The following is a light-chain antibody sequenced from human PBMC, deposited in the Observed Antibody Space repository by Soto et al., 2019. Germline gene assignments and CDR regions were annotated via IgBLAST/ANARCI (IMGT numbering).Light chain of an antibody. J-gene: IGKJ3*01. CDR3: QQTHSIPLS. CDR2: ATS. Sequence: IQMTQSPSSVSASVGDRVTMTCRASQGVGGWLAWYQQKPGKVPKLLIYATSSLHSGVPSRFSGSGSGTDFTLSISSPQPEDFATYYCQQTHSIPLSLGPGTKVDIK. V-gene: IGKV1-12*01. CDR1: QGVGGW.